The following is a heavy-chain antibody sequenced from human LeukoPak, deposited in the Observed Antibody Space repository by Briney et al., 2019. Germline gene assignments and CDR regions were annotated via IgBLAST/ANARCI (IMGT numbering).Heavy chain of an antibody. CDR3: AKYLFGSY. Sequence: PGGSLRLSCVASGFSFGSYGMSWVRQVAGKGLEWVSGLSGSGGSTYYADSVKGRFTISRDNSKNTLYLQMNSLRAEDTAVYYCAKYLFGSYWGQGTLVTVSS. V-gene: IGHV3-23*01. J-gene: IGHJ4*02. CDR2: LSGSGGST. D-gene: IGHD3-10*02. CDR1: GFSFGSYG.